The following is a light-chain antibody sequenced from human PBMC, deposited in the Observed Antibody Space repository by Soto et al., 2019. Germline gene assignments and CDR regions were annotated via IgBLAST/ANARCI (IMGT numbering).Light chain of an antibody. J-gene: IGKJ1*01. CDR1: QSVSSSY. CDR3: QQYGSSST. V-gene: IGKV3-20*01. Sequence: EDVWSQSPPTLSLSPGERATLSCRASQSVSSSYLAWYQQKPGQAPRLLIYGASSRATGIPDRFSGSGSGTDFTLTISRLEPEDFAVYYCQQYGSSSTFGQGSKVDIK. CDR2: GAS.